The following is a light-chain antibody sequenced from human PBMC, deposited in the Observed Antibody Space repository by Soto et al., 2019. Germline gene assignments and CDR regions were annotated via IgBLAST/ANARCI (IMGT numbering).Light chain of an antibody. V-gene: IGKV1-5*01. CDR3: QQYNNWPFS. J-gene: IGKJ5*01. CDR2: GAS. Sequence: DIQMTQSPSTLSAFVGDRVTITCRASQSVSIDLAWYQQRPGKAPKLLIYGASSLQSGVPSRFSGSGSGTEFTLTISGLQSEDFALYFCQQYNNWPFSFGPGTRLEIK. CDR1: QSVSID.